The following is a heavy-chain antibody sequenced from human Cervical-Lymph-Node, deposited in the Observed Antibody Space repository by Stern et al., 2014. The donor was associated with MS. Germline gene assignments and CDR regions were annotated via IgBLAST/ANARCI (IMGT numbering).Heavy chain of an antibody. CDR2: IFPRDSNT. CDR3: AKSPATPSGYDRFDY. V-gene: IGHV5-51*03. D-gene: IGHD5-12*01. J-gene: IGHJ4*02. Sequence: VQLVESGAEVKKPGESLKISCEASGYLFDDYWIGWVRQMSGRGLELVAIIFPRDSNTRYSPSVQGQVTISADKSISTAYLQWRSLKASDTAMYYCAKSPATPSGYDRFDYWGQGALVTVSS. CDR1: GYLFDDYW.